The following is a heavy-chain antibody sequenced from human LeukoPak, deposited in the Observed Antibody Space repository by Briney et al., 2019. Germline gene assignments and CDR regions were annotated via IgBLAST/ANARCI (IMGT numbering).Heavy chain of an antibody. CDR3: ARLRGGVQLWGD. D-gene: IGHD1-1*01. CDR1: SGSFSSSSYF. Sequence: SETLSLTCTVSSGSFSSSSYFCGWIRQPPGMGLEWIATINYSGTTYYNPSLKSRVTTSVDTSRNQSSLKLNSVTAADTAVYYCARLRGGVQLWGDWGQGALVTVSS. V-gene: IGHV4-39*01. CDR2: INYSGTT. J-gene: IGHJ4*01.